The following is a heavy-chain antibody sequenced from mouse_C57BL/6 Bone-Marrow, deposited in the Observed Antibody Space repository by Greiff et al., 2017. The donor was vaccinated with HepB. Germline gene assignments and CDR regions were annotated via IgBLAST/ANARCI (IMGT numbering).Heavy chain of an antibody. CDR3: GVVATFYATDY. CDR1: GYTFTNYW. D-gene: IGHD1-1*01. Sequence: QVQLKQSGAELVRPGTSVKMSCKASGYTFTNYWIGWAKQRPGHGLEWIGDIYPGGGYTNYNEKFKGKATLTADKSSSTAYMQFSSLTSEDSAIYYCGVVATFYATDYWGQGTSVTVSP. J-gene: IGHJ4*01. CDR2: IYPGGGYT. V-gene: IGHV1-63*01.